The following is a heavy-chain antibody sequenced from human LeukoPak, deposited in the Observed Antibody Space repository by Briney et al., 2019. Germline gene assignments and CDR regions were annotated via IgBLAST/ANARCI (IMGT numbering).Heavy chain of an antibody. CDR2: IYTSGST. D-gene: IGHD1-26*01. J-gene: IGHJ4*02. V-gene: IGHV4-4*07. CDR1: GGSISSCY. Sequence: SETLSLTCTVSGGSISSCYWSWIRQPAGKGLEWIGRIYTSGSTNYNPSLKSRVTISVDTSKNQFSLRLSSVTAADTAVYFCARHMGSYRGFDYWGQGTLVTVSS. CDR3: ARHMGSYRGFDY.